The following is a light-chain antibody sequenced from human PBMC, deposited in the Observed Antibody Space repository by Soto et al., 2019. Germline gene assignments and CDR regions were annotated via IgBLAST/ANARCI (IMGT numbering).Light chain of an antibody. CDR1: SSNIGAGYD. J-gene: IGLJ2*01. CDR3: QSYYSSLSGSVV. CDR2: GIS. V-gene: IGLV1-40*01. Sequence: QSVLTQPPSVSGSPGQRVTISCTGSSSNIGAGYDVHWYQQLPGTAPKLLIYGISNRPSGVPDRFSGSKSGTSASLAITGLQAEDEADYYCQSYYSSLSGSVVFGGGTNLTV.